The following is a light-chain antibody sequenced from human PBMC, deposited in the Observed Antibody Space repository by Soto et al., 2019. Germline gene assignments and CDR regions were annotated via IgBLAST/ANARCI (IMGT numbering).Light chain of an antibody. J-gene: IGKJ3*01. Sequence: EIVLTQFPGTLSLSPGERATLSCRASQSVSSTYIAWYQQKPGQAPRLLIYDASTRATGIPDKFIGSGYGSDFSLTISRLEPEDFAMYYCPQYGKSQRFLTFGPGTKGDIK. CDR1: QSVSSTY. CDR3: PQYGKSQRFLT. V-gene: IGKV3-20*01. CDR2: DAS.